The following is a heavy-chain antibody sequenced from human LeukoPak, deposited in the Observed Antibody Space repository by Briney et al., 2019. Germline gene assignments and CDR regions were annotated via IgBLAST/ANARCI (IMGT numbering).Heavy chain of an antibody. J-gene: IGHJ5*02. V-gene: IGHV4-39*01. CDR2: IYYSGNT. D-gene: IGHD6-19*01. CDR1: GGSISSSSYH. Sequence: SETLSLTCTVSGGSISSSSYHCAWIRQPPGKGLEWIGSIYYSGNTYYSPSLKSRVTMSVDTSKNQFSLTLSSVTAADTAVYYCARSPYTIGWYHWFDPWGQGTLVTVSS. CDR3: ARSPYTIGWYHWFDP.